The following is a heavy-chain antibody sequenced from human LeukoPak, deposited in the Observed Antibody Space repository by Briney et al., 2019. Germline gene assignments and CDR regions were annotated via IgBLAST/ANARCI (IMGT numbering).Heavy chain of an antibody. V-gene: IGHV3-33*01. CDR1: GFTFSSCG. D-gene: IGHD3-22*01. CDR2: IWYDGSNK. J-gene: IGHJ4*02. CDR3: ARDSSTKDYYDSSGYDPYFDY. Sequence: GGSLRLSCAASGFTFSSCGMHWVRQAPGKGLEWVAVIWYDGSNKYYADSVKGRFTISRDNSKNTLYLQMNSLRAEDTAVYYCARDSSTKDYYDSSGYDPYFDYWGQGTLVTVSS.